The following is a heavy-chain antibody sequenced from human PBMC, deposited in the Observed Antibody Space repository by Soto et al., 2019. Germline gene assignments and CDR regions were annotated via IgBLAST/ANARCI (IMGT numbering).Heavy chain of an antibody. CDR3: ARDAHPNGGNLNYFDS. Sequence: GSLRLSCAASGFTFSSHWMHWVRQVPGKGLVWVSCINNDGSRTNYAGSVKGRFTISRDNAKNTLCLQMKILRAEDTAVYYCARDAHPNGGNLNYFDSWGQGSLVTVSS. J-gene: IGHJ4*02. CDR1: GFTFSSHW. V-gene: IGHV3-74*01. CDR2: INNDGSRT. D-gene: IGHD2-21*02.